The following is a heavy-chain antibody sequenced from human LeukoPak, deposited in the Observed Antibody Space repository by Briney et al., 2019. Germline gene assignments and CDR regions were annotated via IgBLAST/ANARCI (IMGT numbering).Heavy chain of an antibody. D-gene: IGHD5-18*01. Sequence: PSETLSLTCTVSGGSISSYYWSWIRQPPGKGLEWIGYIYYSGSTNYNPSLKSRVTISVDTSKNQFSLKLSSVTAADTAVYYCARGDTAMVDAFDIWGQGTMVTVSS. J-gene: IGHJ3*02. CDR2: IYYSGST. CDR3: ARGDTAMVDAFDI. V-gene: IGHV4-59*01. CDR1: GGSISSYY.